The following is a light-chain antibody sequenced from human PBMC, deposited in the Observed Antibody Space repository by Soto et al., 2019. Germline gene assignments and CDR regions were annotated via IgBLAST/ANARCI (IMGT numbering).Light chain of an antibody. CDR1: QSISSTY. V-gene: IGKV3-20*01. J-gene: IGKJ1*01. CDR2: GAS. CDR3: QQFGSSPPWT. Sequence: EIELTQSPGTLSLSPGERATLSCRASQSISSTYLAWYQQKPGQAPRLLLYGASSRATGIPDRFSGSGSGTDFTLTISRLEPEDFAVYYCQQFGSSPPWTFGQGTKVDIK.